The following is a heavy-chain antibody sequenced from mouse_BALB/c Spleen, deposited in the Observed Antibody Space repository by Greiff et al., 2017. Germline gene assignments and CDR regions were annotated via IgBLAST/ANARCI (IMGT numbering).Heavy chain of an antibody. Sequence: EVQLQESGPGLVKPSQSLSLTCSVTGYSITSGYYWNWIRQFPGNKLEWMGYISYDGSNNYNPSLKNRISITRDTSKNQFFLKLNSVTTEDTATYYCAREYYYGTQSFDYWGQGTTLTVSS. D-gene: IGHD1-1*01. CDR3: AREYYYGTQSFDY. CDR2: ISYDGSN. V-gene: IGHV3-6*02. J-gene: IGHJ2*01. CDR1: GYSITSGYY.